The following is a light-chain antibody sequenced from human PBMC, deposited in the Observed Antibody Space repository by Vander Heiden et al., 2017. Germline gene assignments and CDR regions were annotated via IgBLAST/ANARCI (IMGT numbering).Light chain of an antibody. V-gene: IGKV1-39*01. CDR2: DAA. CDR1: QSISSC. CDR3: QQNYSSPPRT. Sequence: DIQMTQSPSSLSASVGDRVTITCRASQSISSCLNWYQQKPGKAPKLLIYDAASCQNGVVSTFSSSGCSRNVTITISSRLQADYAASYCQQNYSSPPRTFGQGTKVDIK. J-gene: IGKJ2*02.